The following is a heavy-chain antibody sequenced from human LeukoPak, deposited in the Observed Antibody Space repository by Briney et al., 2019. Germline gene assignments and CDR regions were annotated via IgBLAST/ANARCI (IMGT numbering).Heavy chain of an antibody. CDR3: ARGGSYSWFDS. Sequence: GGSLRLSCAASGFTFSSYSMNWVRQAPGKGLEWVVAIKQDGSEKYYVDSVKGRFTISRDNAKNSLYLQMNSLRAEDTAVYYCARGGSYSWFDSWGQGTPVTVSS. J-gene: IGHJ5*01. CDR2: IKQDGSEK. CDR1: GFTFSSYS. V-gene: IGHV3-7*01.